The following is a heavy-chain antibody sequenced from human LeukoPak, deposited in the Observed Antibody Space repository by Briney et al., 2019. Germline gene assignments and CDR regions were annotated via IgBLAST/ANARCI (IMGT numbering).Heavy chain of an antibody. CDR3: ANAADFWSGYYLC. J-gene: IGHJ4*02. D-gene: IGHD3-3*01. Sequence: GGSLRLSCAASGFTFSSYAMSWVRQAPGKGLEWVSAISGSGGSTYYADSVKGRYTISRDNSKNTLYLQMNSLRAEDTAVYYCANAADFWSGYYLCWGQGTLVTVSS. V-gene: IGHV3-23*01. CDR2: ISGSGGST. CDR1: GFTFSSYA.